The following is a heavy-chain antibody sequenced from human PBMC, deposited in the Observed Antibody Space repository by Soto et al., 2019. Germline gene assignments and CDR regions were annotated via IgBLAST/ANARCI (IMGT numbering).Heavy chain of an antibody. CDR2: ILKDGINK. J-gene: IGHJ5*02. V-gene: IGHV3-30-3*01. CDR1: GFTFSSYA. D-gene: IGHD3-16*02. CDR3: ARGGVVSWFDP. Sequence: QVQLVESGGGVAQPGRSLRLSCAASGFTFSSYAMHWVRQAPGKGLEWVAVILKDGINKYYADSVKGRFTISRDSSKNTVYLQMNSLRPGDSAVYYCARGGVVSWFDPWGQGTLVIVSS.